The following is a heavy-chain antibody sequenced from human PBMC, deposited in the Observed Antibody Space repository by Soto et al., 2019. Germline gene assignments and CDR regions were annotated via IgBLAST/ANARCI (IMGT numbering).Heavy chain of an antibody. CDR3: ARDGSGYSGYNWDYYGMDV. V-gene: IGHV1-2*02. Sequence: ASVKVSCKASGYTFTGYYMHWVRQAPGQGLEWMGWINPNSGGTNYAQKFQGRVTMTRDTSISTAYMELSRLRSDDTAVYYCARDGSGYSGYNWDYYGMDVWGQGTTGTVSS. D-gene: IGHD5-12*01. CDR2: INPNSGGT. J-gene: IGHJ6*02. CDR1: GYTFTGYY.